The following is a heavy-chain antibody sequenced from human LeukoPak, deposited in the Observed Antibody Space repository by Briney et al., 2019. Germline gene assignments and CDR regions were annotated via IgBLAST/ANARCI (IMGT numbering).Heavy chain of an antibody. CDR3: AANTYYYDSSGYV. J-gene: IGHJ4*02. CDR1: GGSISSYY. D-gene: IGHD3-22*01. V-gene: IGHV4-59*01. CDR2: ISYSGST. Sequence: SETLTLSCTVSGGSISSYYWSWIRQPPGKGLEWIGYISYSGSTSYNPSLKSRVTISVDTSKNQFSLKLSSVTAADTAMYYCAANTYYYDSSGYVWGQGTPVTVSS.